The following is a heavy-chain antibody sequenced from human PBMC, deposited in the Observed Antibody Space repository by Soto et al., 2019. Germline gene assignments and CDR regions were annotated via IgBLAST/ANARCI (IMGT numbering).Heavy chain of an antibody. CDR1: GGTFSSYA. D-gene: IGHD4-17*01. CDR2: IIPIFGTA. J-gene: IGHJ4*02. V-gene: IGHV1-69*13. Sequence: ASVKVSCKASGGTFSSYAISWVRQAPGQGLEWMGGIIPIFGTANYAQKFQGRVTITADESTSTAYTELSSLRSEDTAVYYCARGGSRPYGFDYWGQGTLVTVS. CDR3: ARGGSRPYGFDY.